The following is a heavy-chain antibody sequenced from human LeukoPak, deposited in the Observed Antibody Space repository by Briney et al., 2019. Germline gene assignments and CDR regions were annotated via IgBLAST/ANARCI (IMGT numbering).Heavy chain of an antibody. CDR1: GGSISSYY. Sequence: SETLSLTCTVSGGSISSYYWSWIRQPPGKGLEWIGYIYYSGSTNYNPSLKSRVTISVDTSKNQFSLKLSSVTAADTAVYYCARARNYYDSSDYYYEGDAFDIWGQGTMVTVSS. V-gene: IGHV4-59*01. CDR2: IYYSGST. D-gene: IGHD3-22*01. CDR3: ARARNYYDSSDYYYEGDAFDI. J-gene: IGHJ3*02.